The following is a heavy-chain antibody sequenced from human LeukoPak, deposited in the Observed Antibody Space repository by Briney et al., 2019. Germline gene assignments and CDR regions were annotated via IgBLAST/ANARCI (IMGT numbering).Heavy chain of an antibody. J-gene: IGHJ3*02. V-gene: IGHV5-51*01. CDR1: GYSFTSYW. Sequence: GESLKISCKGSGYSFTSYWIGWVRQMPGKGLEWMGIIYPGDSDTRYSPSFQGQVTISADKSISPAYLQWSSLKASDTAMYYCARPPRDGYNLDAFDIWGQGTMVTVSS. CDR3: ARPPRDGYNLDAFDI. D-gene: IGHD5-24*01. CDR2: IYPGDSDT.